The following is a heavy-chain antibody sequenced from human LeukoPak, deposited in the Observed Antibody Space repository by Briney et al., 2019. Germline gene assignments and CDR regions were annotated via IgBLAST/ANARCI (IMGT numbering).Heavy chain of an antibody. CDR1: GYTFASYG. V-gene: IGHV1-18*01. CDR3: ARGSEQARDYYYGMDV. J-gene: IGHJ6*02. D-gene: IGHD1/OR15-1a*01. Sequence: ASVKVSCKASGYTFASYGISWVRQAPGQGLEWMGWISAYNGNTNYAQKLQGRVTMTTDTSTSTAYMELRSLRSDDTAVYYCARGSEQARDYYYGMDVWGQGTTVTVSS. CDR2: ISAYNGNT.